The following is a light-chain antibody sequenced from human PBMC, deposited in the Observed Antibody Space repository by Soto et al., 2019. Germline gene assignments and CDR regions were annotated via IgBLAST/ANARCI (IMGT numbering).Light chain of an antibody. V-gene: IGKV3-11*01. CDR1: QSIASH. CDR2: DAS. CDR3: QQYNNWWT. J-gene: IGKJ1*01. Sequence: EIVLTQSPVTLSLSPGERASLSCRASQSIASHLAWYQQKPGQAPRLLIHDASSRATGIPARFSGSGSGTDLTLTISSLEPEDFAVYYCQQYNNWWTFGQGTKV.